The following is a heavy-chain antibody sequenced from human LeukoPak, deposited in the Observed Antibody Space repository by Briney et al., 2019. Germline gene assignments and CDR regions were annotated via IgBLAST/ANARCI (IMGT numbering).Heavy chain of an antibody. D-gene: IGHD3-22*01. Sequence: SETLPLTCTVSGGSISSYYWSWIRQPPGKGLEWIGYIFYSGNTNYNPSLKSRVTISVDTSKNQFSLKLSSVTAADTAVYYCARRDSSTKTFDYWGQGTLVTVSS. CDR2: IFYSGNT. CDR3: ARRDSSTKTFDY. V-gene: IGHV4-59*01. CDR1: GGSISSYY. J-gene: IGHJ4*02.